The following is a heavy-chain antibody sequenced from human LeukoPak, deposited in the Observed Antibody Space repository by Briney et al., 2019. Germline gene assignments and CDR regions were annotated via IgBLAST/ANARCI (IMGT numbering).Heavy chain of an antibody. J-gene: IGHJ4*02. CDR3: TRSGYRHPYHFES. CDR2: ISYDGSNK. V-gene: IGHV3-30*04. CDR1: GITFSSYA. Sequence: HPGRSLRLSCAASGITFSSYAMHWVRQAPGKGLEWVAVISYDGSNKYYADSVKGRFTISRDNAKSSLYLQMNSLRADDTAIYYCTRSGYRHPYHFESWGQGTLVIVSS. D-gene: IGHD3-22*01.